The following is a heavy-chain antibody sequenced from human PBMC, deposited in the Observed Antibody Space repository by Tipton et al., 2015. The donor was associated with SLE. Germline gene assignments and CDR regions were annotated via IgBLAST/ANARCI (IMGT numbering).Heavy chain of an antibody. V-gene: IGHV3-7*01. Sequence: SLRLSCAASGFTFSDYYMSWVRQAPGKGLEWVANINQDGSEKHCVASGKGRFTIYRDNAANSLYLQMNSLTAEDTAIYYCSLGNYFDYWGQGTLVTVSS. J-gene: IGHJ4*02. CDR2: INQDGSEK. CDR1: GFTFSDYY. CDR3: SLGNYFDY.